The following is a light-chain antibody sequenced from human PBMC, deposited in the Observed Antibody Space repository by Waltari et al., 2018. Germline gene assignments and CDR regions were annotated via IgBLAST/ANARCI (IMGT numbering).Light chain of an antibody. CDR1: QSVSSN. CDR2: GAS. V-gene: IGKV3-15*01. Sequence: ETVMTQSPATLSVSPGERATLACRASQSVSSNLAWYQQKPGQAPRLLIHGASTRATGIPASCSGSGSGTEFTLTISSLQSEDFAVYYCQQYNNWPLTFGQGTKVEIK. J-gene: IGKJ1*01. CDR3: QQYNNWPLT.